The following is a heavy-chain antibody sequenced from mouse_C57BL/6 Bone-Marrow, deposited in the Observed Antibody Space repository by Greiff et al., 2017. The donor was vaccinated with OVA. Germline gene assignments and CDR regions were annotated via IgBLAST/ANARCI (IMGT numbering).Heavy chain of an antibody. CDR1: GYSITSGYY. V-gene: IGHV3-6*01. J-gene: IGHJ3*01. CDR2: ISYDGSN. CDR3: ARSSGPFAY. D-gene: IGHD3-2*02. Sequence: EVKLEESGPGLVKPSQSLSLTCSVTGYSITSGYYWNWIRQFPGNKLEWMGYISYDGSNNYNPSLKNRISITRDTSKNQFFLKLNSVTTEDTATYYCARSSGPFAYWGQGTLVTVSA.